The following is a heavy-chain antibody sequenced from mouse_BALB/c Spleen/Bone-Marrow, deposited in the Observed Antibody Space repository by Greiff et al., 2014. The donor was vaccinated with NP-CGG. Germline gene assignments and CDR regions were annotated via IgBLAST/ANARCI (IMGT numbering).Heavy chain of an antibody. Sequence: QGQLQQSGPGLVAPSQSLSITCTVSGFSFTSYGVRWVRPSPGKGLEWLGVVWGDGSTNYHSAFISRLSISKDNSKSQLFLKLNSLQTDDTATYYCAKGEYAKRYYAMDYWGQGTSVTVSS. D-gene: IGHD2-10*02. CDR3: AKGEYAKRYYAMDY. J-gene: IGHJ4*01. CDR1: GFSFTSYG. V-gene: IGHV2-3*01. CDR2: VWGDGST.